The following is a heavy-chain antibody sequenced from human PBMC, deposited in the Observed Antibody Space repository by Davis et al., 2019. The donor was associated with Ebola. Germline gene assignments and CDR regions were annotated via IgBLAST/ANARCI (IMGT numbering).Heavy chain of an antibody. V-gene: IGHV5-51*01. CDR3: ARVMWDIAAAGTPYFDY. CDR1: GYTFTSYW. D-gene: IGHD6-13*01. Sequence: KVSCKASGYTFTSYWIGWVRQMPGKGLEWMGIIYLGDSDTRYSPSFQGQVTISADKSISTAYLQWSSLKASDTAMYYCARVMWDIAAAGTPYFDYWGQGTLVTVSS. CDR2: IYLGDSDT. J-gene: IGHJ4*02.